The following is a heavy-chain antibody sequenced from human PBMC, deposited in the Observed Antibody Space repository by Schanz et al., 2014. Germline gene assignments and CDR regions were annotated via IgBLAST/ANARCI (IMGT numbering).Heavy chain of an antibody. Sequence: QVQLVESGGGVVQPGRSLRLSCAGSGFSFSDYGMHWVRQAPGKGLEWVAVISYHGSERYYADSVKGRFTISRDNSKNTLYLQMNSPRPEDAAVYFCAKSYDTSSYSGFDYWGQGTLVTVSS. CDR1: GFSFSDYG. J-gene: IGHJ4*02. CDR3: AKSYDTSSYSGFDY. CDR2: ISYHGSER. D-gene: IGHD3-22*01. V-gene: IGHV3-30*18.